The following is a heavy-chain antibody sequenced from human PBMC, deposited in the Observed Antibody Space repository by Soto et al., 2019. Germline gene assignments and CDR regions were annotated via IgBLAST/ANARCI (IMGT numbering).Heavy chain of an antibody. CDR1: GFTFSSYA. D-gene: IGHD3-9*01. Sequence: GGSLRLSCAASGFTFSSYAMSWVRQAPGKGLEWVSAISGSGGSTYYADSVKGRFTISRDNSKNTLYLQMNSLRAEDTAVYYCAKDHHMGVRYFDWPSKAQNLYYFDYWGQGTLVTVSS. CDR2: ISGSGGST. J-gene: IGHJ4*02. V-gene: IGHV3-23*01. CDR3: AKDHHMGVRYFDWPSKAQNLYYFDY.